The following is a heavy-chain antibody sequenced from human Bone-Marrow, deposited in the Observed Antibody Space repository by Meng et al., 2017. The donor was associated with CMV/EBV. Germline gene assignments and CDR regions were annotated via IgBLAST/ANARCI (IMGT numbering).Heavy chain of an antibody. Sequence: ASVKVSCKASGYTFTGYYMHWVRQAPGQGLEWMGWSNPNSGGTNYAQKFQGRVTMTRDTSISTAYMELSRLRSDDTAGYYCAREGAARLFWFPNWFDPWGQGTLVTVSS. CDR3: AREGAARLFWFPNWFDP. CDR1: GYTFTGYY. CDR2: SNPNSGGT. D-gene: IGHD6-6*01. V-gene: IGHV1-2*02. J-gene: IGHJ5*02.